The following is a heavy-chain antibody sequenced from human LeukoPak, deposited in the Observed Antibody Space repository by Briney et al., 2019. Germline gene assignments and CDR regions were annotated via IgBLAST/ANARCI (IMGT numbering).Heavy chain of an antibody. CDR1: GFTFSSYA. Sequence: GSLRLSCAASGFTFSSYAMSWVRQAPGKGLEWIGSIYYSGSTYYNPSLKSRVTISVDTSKNQFSLKLSSVTAADTAVYYCARGVGLLWFGELPNWFDPWGQGTLVTVSS. D-gene: IGHD3-10*01. J-gene: IGHJ5*02. V-gene: IGHV4-39*07. CDR2: IYYSGST. CDR3: ARGVGLLWFGELPNWFDP.